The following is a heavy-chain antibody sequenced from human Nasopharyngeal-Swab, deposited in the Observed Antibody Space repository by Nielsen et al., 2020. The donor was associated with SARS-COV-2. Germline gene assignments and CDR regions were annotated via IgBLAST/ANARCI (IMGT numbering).Heavy chain of an antibody. CDR1: GYTFTSYA. J-gene: IGHJ6*02. V-gene: IGHV7-4-1*02. CDR3: ARGNIAIQYYYYGMDV. Sequence: ASVKVSCKASGYTFTSYAMNWVRQAPGQGLEWMGWINTNIGNPTYAQGFTGRFVFSLDTSVSTAYLQISSLKAEDTAVYYCARGNIAIQYYYYGMDVWGQGTTVTVSS. CDR2: INTNIGNP. D-gene: IGHD2/OR15-2a*01.